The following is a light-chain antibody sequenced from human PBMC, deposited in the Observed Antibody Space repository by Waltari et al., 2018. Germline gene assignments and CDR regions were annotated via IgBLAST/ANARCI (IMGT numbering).Light chain of an antibody. V-gene: IGLV3-25*03. CDR2: KDS. CDR1: TLPKQY. Sequence: SFALTPPPSVSVSPGQTASITCSGNTLPKQYAYWYQQKPGQAPVLIMYKDSERPSGIPERFSGSSSGTTVTLTISGVQAEDEADYYCQSADSSGTPVIFGGGTKLTVL. J-gene: IGLJ2*01. CDR3: QSADSSGTPVI.